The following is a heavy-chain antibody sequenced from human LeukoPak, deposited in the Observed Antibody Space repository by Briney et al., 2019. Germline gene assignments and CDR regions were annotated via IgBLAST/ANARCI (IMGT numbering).Heavy chain of an antibody. CDR3: ARVKGLEDAFDI. CDR1: GFTFSSYA. CDR2: ISYDGSNK. V-gene: IGHV3-30-3*01. D-gene: IGHD6-6*01. Sequence: GGSLRLSCAASGFTFSSYAMHWVRQAPGKGLEWVAVISYDGSNKYYADSVKGRFTISRDNAKNSLYLQMNSLRAEDTAVYYCARVKGLEDAFDIWGQGTMVTVSS. J-gene: IGHJ3*02.